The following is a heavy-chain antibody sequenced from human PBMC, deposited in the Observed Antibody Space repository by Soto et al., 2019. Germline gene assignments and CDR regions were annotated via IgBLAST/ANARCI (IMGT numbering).Heavy chain of an antibody. D-gene: IGHD3-22*01. CDR3: ARVFYDSGDYYYDY. CDR1: GFTFSNYA. V-gene: IGHV3-64*02. CDR2: INTNGGIT. J-gene: IGHJ4*02. Sequence: TGGSLRLSCTASGFTFSNYAMHWVRQAPGKGLEYVSAINTNGGITYYADSVKGRFTISRDNSKNTLYLQMGSLRAEDMALYYCARVFYDSGDYYYDYWGQGTLVTVSS.